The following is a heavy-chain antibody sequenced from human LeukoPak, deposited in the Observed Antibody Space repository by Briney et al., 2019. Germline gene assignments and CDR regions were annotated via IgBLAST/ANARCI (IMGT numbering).Heavy chain of an antibody. CDR3: AREIIVVVTAATTGPDY. J-gene: IGHJ4*02. D-gene: IGHD2-2*01. Sequence: ASVKVSCKASGYTFTGYYMHWVRQAPGQGLEWMGWINPNSGGTNYAQKFQGRVTMTRDTSISTAYMELSRLRSDDTAVYYCAREIIVVVTAATTGPDYWGQGTLVTVSS. CDR2: INPNSGGT. V-gene: IGHV1-2*02. CDR1: GYTFTGYY.